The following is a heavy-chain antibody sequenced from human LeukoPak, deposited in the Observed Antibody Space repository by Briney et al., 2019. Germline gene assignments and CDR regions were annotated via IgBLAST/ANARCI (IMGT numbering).Heavy chain of an antibody. CDR2: ISAYNGNT. J-gene: IGHJ3*02. CDR1: GYTFTSYG. D-gene: IGHD3-22*01. CDR3: ASTLDYYDSSVLRIGAFDI. V-gene: IGHV1-18*01. Sequence: ASVKVSCKASGYTFTSYGISWVRQAPGQGLEWMGWISAYNGNTNYAQKLQGRVTMTTDTSTSTAYMELRCLRSDDTAVYYCASTLDYYDSSVLRIGAFDIWGQGTMVTVSS.